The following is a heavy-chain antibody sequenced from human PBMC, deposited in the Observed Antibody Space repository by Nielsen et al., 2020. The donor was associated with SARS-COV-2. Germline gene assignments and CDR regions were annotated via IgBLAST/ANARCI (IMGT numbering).Heavy chain of an antibody. V-gene: IGHV1-3*01. Sequence: ASVKVSCKASGYTFTSYAMHWVRQAPGQRLEWMGWINAGNGKTKYSQKFQGRVTITGDTSASTAYMELRSLRSDDTAVYYCARDFTMVRGVIPGWFDPWGQGTLVTVSS. CDR3: ARDFTMVRGVIPGWFDP. D-gene: IGHD3-10*01. CDR1: GYTFTSYA. CDR2: INAGNGKT. J-gene: IGHJ5*02.